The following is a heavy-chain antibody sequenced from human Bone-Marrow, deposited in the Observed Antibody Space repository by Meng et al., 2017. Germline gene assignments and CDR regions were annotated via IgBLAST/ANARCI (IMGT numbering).Heavy chain of an antibody. CDR3: ASLYGDSSVWYLDL. CDR1: GGSISSGNHY. CDR2: IYYSGST. J-gene: IGHJ2*01. Sequence: HAQLQSPGPGLVKPSQTLSLTGTVSGGSISSGNHYWRWSRQHPGKGLEYIGYIYYSGSTYYNPSLKSRVIISVDTSKNQFSLRLNSVTAADTAVYYCASLYGDSSVWYLDLWGRGTLVTVSS. D-gene: IGHD4-17*01. V-gene: IGHV4-31*03.